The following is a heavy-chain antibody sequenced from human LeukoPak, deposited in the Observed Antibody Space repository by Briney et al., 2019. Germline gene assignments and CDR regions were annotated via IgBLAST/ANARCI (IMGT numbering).Heavy chain of an antibody. V-gene: IGHV3-23*01. CDR3: AKDGDSARLRYFDWLLYPLDY. CDR2: ISGSGGST. CDR1: GFAFSSYA. D-gene: IGHD3-9*01. Sequence: GGSLRLSCTASGFAFSSYAMSWVRQAPGKGLEWVSAISGSGGSTYYADSVKGRFTISRDNSKNTLYLQMNSLRAEDTAVYYCAKDGDSARLRYFDWLLYPLDYWGQGTLVTVSS. J-gene: IGHJ4*02.